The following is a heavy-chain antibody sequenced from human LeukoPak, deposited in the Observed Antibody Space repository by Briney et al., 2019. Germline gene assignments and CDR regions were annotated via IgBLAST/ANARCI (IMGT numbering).Heavy chain of an antibody. J-gene: IGHJ5*02. CDR3: AKDHSSYDILTGYPLT. CDR2: INNSGDNK. D-gene: IGHD3-9*01. CDR1: GFTFSSFV. V-gene: IGHV3-23*01. Sequence: PGGALRLSCAASGFTFSSFVMTWVRQAPGKGLEWVSTINNSGDNKYYGDSVKGRFTISRDNSKNTLYLQMNSLRAEDTAVYYCAKDHSSYDILTGYPLTWGQGTLVTVSS.